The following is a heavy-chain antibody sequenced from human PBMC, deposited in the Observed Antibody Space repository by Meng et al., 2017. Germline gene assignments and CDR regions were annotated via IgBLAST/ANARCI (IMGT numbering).Heavy chain of an antibody. CDR2: AYYRSKWYH. Sequence: GPDAVQPPQPFSPIVSISGVGVSSNRAAWNWIRQSPSRGLAWLGRAYYRSKWYHDYAESVKSRISIDPDTSKNQFSLQLRSVTPEDSAVYYCARGSYSFDSWGQRTLVTVSS. J-gene: IGHJ4*02. D-gene: IGHD1-26*01. CDR3: ARGSYSFDS. CDR1: GVGVSSNRAA. V-gene: IGHV6-1*01.